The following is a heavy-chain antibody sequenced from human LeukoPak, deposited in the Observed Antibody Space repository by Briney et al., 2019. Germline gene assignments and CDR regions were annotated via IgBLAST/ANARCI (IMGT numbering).Heavy chain of an antibody. V-gene: IGHV4-39*07. CDR2: IYYSGST. CDR3: AREGLASIAVAGTRNYFDY. Sequence: SETLSLTCTVSGGSISSSSYYWGWIRQPPGKGLEWIGSIYYSGSTYYNPSLKSRVTISVDTSKNQFSLKLSSVTAADTAVYYCAREGLASIAVAGTRNYFDYWGQGTLVTVSS. D-gene: IGHD6-19*01. J-gene: IGHJ4*02. CDR1: GGSISSSSYY.